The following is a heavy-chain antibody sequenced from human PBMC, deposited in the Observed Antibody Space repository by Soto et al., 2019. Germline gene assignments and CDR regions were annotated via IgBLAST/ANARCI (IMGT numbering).Heavy chain of an antibody. J-gene: IGHJ6*02. CDR2: IDPSDSYT. D-gene: IGHD5-12*01. CDR1: GYSFTSYW. V-gene: IGHV5-10-1*01. CDR3: ATLAMATRRGYYGMDV. Sequence: EVQLVQSGAEVKKPGESLRISCKGSGYSFTSYWISWVRQMPGKGLEWMARIDPSDSYTNYSPSFQGHVTISADKSISTAYLQWTSLKPSHTAMYYCATLAMATRRGYYGMDVWGQGTTVTVSS.